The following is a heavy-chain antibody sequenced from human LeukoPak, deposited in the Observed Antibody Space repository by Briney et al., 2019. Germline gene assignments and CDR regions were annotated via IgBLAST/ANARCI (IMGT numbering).Heavy chain of an antibody. CDR1: GFTFNDYF. CDR2: IRASGTTV. V-gene: IGHV3-11*01. D-gene: IGHD2-15*01. CDR3: ARAGVDIVVVTASTWFDY. J-gene: IGHJ4*02. Sequence: GGSLRLSCRTSGFTFNDYFMSWLRQAPGKGLEWISHIRASGTTVYYADSVKGRFIISRDNAKNSLFLQMNSLRTEDTAVYYCARAGVDIVVVTASTWFDYWGQGNLVAVSS.